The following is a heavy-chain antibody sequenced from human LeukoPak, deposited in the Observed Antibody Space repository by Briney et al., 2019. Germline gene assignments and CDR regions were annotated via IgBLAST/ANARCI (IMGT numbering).Heavy chain of an antibody. J-gene: IGHJ4*02. V-gene: IGHV3-48*01. CDR1: GFTFSSYS. D-gene: IGHD2-15*01. Sequence: GGSLRLSCAASGFTFSSYSMNWVRQAPGKGLEWVSYISSSSSTIYYADSVKGRFTISRDNAKNSLYLQMNSLRAEDTAVYYCASGRRGGYFDYWGQGTLVTVSS. CDR3: ASGRRGGYFDY. CDR2: ISSSSSTI.